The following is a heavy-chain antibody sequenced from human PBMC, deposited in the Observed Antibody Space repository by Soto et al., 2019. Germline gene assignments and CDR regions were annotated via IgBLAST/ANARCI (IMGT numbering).Heavy chain of an antibody. CDR1: GGPFSGYY. V-gene: IGHV4-34*01. J-gene: IGHJ4*02. CDR2: INHSGST. CDR3: ASPRDILTGPFDY. D-gene: IGHD3-9*01. Sequence: SETLSLTCAVYGGPFSGYYWSWIRQPPGKGLEWIGEINHSGSTNYNPSLKSRVTISVDTSKNQFSLKLSSVTAADTAVYYCASPRDILTGPFDYWGQGTLVTVSS.